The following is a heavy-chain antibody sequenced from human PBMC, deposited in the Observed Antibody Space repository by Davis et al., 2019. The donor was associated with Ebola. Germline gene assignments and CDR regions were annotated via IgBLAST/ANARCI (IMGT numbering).Heavy chain of an antibody. CDR3: ARAQTGYYFDSSDSPTWFHP. CDR2: IIPLFRSP. D-gene: IGHD3-22*01. J-gene: IGHJ5*02. V-gene: IGHV1-69*13. Sequence: SSVTVSCKASRFTLSNHGISWVRQAPGQGLEWMGGIIPLFRSPNYAQKFQGRVTITADESTSTAYLELRSLISEDTAVYYCARAQTGYYFDSSDSPTWFHPWGQGTLITVSS. CDR1: RFTLSNHG.